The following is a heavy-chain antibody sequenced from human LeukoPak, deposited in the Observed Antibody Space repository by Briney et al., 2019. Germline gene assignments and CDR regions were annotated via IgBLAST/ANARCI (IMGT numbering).Heavy chain of an antibody. CDR3: AKSLSICSSTSCLTPDIDY. CDR2: ISWNSGNI. CDR1: GFSFDDCA. V-gene: IGHV3-9*01. D-gene: IGHD2-2*01. J-gene: IGHJ4*02. Sequence: GGSLRLSCAASGFSFDDCAMHWVRQAPGKGLEWVSGISWNSGNIGYADSVKGRFTISRDNAKNSLYLQMNSLRAEDTALYYCAKSLSICSSTSCLTPDIDYWGQGTLVTVSS.